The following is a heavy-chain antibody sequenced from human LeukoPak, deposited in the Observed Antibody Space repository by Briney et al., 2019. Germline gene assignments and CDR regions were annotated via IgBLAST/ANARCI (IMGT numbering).Heavy chain of an antibody. D-gene: IGHD6-6*01. J-gene: IGHJ4*02. Sequence: SETLSLTCTVSGGSISSSSYYWGWIRQPPGKGLEWIGSIYYSGSTYYNPSLKSRVTISVDTSKNQFSLKLSSVTAADTAVYYCARAEGGSSFEAFDYWGQGTLVTVSS. CDR1: GGSISSSSYY. V-gene: IGHV4-39*07. CDR2: IYYSGST. CDR3: ARAEGGSSFEAFDY.